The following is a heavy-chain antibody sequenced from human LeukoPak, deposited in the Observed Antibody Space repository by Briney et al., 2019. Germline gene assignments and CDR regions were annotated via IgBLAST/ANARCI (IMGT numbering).Heavy chain of an antibody. D-gene: IGHD2-8*02. CDR2: IIPILGIA. CDR1: GGTFSSYA. J-gene: IGHJ5*02. Sequence: GASVKVSCKASGGTFSSYAISWVRQAPGQGLEWMGRIIPILGIANYAQKFQGRVTITADKSTSTAFMELRSLRSDDTAVYYCARDRLAVGPNWFDPWGQGTLVTVSS. CDR3: ARDRLAVGPNWFDP. V-gene: IGHV1-69*04.